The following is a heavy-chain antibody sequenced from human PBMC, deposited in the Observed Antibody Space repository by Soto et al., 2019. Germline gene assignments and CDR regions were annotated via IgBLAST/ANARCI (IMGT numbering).Heavy chain of an antibody. CDR2: IKSQTDGGTA. J-gene: IGHJ4*02. Sequence: EVQLVESGGGLVKPGGSLTLSCVTSEFPFTNAWMSWVRQVPGKGLEWVGRIKSQTDGGTADYAAPVKGRFTMSRDDSKNTLYLQMNSLKSEDTAIYYCTTYMTYSSFDYWGQGTLVTVSS. CDR1: EFPFTNAW. CDR3: TTYMTYSSFDY. D-gene: IGHD2-21*01. V-gene: IGHV3-15*01.